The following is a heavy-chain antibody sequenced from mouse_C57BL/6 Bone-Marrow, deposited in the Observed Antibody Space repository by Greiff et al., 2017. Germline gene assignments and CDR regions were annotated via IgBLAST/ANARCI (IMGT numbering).Heavy chain of an antibody. J-gene: IGHJ2*01. V-gene: IGHV3-6*01. Sequence: EVKLMESGPGLVKPSQSLSLTCSVTGYSITSGYYWNWIRQFPGNKLEWMGYISYDGSNNYNPSLKNPISITRDTSKNQFFLKLNSVTTEDTATYYCAREHYYGTPWGQGTTLTVSS. CDR3: AREHYYGTP. CDR2: ISYDGSN. CDR1: GYSITSGYY. D-gene: IGHD1-2*01.